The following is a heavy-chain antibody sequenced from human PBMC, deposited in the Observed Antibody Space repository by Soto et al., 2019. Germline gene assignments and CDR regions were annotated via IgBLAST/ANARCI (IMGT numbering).Heavy chain of an antibody. Sequence: QVQLVQSGAEVKKPGASVKVSCKASGYTFTSYAMHWVRQAPGQRLEWMGWINAGNGNTKYSQKVQGRVTITRDTSASTAYMELSRLRSEDTAVYYCARGPGGPDGPGDYWGQGTLVTVSS. CDR2: INAGNGNT. V-gene: IGHV1-3*01. J-gene: IGHJ4*02. CDR3: ARGPGGPDGPGDY. D-gene: IGHD2-15*01. CDR1: GYTFTSYA.